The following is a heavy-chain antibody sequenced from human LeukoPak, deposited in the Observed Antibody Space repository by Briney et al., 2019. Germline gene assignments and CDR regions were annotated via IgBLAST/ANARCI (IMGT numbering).Heavy chain of an antibody. J-gene: IGHJ3*02. Sequence: ASVKVSCKASGYTFTGYYMHWLRQAPGQGLEWMGWISAYNGNTNYAQKLQGRVTMTTDTSTSTAYMELRSLRSDDTAVYYCASCSTSCYDAFDIWGQGTMVTVSS. V-gene: IGHV1-18*04. CDR3: ASCSTSCYDAFDI. D-gene: IGHD2-2*01. CDR2: ISAYNGNT. CDR1: GYTFTGYY.